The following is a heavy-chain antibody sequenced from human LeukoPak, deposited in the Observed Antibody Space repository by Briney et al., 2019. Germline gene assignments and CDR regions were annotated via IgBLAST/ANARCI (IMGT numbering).Heavy chain of an antibody. D-gene: IGHD3-10*01. J-gene: IGHJ5*01. V-gene: IGHV3-53*01. CDR2: IYSGGSK. CDR1: GFIVSNNY. CDR3: ARENVGFGSWFDS. Sequence: GGTLRLSCAASGFIVSNNYMSWVRQPPGKGLEWVSVIYSGGSKYYADSVKVRFTISRDNSKNTVYLQMDDLRPEDTAVYYCARENVGFGSWFDSWGQGTLVAVSS.